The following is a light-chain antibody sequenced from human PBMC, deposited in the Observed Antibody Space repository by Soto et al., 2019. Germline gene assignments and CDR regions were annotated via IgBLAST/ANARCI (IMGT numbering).Light chain of an antibody. J-gene: IGLJ1*01. CDR3: SSYASSSTPYV. CDR2: DVS. CDR1: SSDVGGYNY. Sequence: QSASVSGSPGQSIIISCTGTSSDVGGYNYVSWYQQHPGKAPKLMIYDVSDRPSGVSDRFSGSKSDNTASLTISGLQVEDEADYYCSSYASSSTPYVFGSGTKLTVL. V-gene: IGLV2-14*03.